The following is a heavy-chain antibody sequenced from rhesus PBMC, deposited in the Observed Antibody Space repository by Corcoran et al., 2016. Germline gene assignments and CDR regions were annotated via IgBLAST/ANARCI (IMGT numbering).Heavy chain of an antibody. V-gene: IGHV4-147*01. CDR3: ARDAISLDV. CDR1: GVSLYGNY. CDR2: ISGKSQNP. Sequence: QVLLQESGPGLVAPSETLSLTCAVSGVSLYGNYWTWIRQSPGKVLEWIGYISGKSQNPSYNPTLGGRGTISKDTSQNQYSLMLTSVTAADSAVYYCARDAISLDVWGRGVLVTVSS. J-gene: IGHJ5-2*02.